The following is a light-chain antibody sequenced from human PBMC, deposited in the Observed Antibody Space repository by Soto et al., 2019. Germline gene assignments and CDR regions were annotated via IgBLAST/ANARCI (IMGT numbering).Light chain of an antibody. CDR3: RQDYNLPLT. CDR2: GAS. J-gene: IGKJ1*01. CDR1: QSVSSSY. V-gene: IGKV3D-7*01. Sequence: PGERVTLSCRASQSVSSSYLTWYQQKPGQAPRLLIYGASTRATSIPARFSGSGSGTDFTLTISSLQPEDFAVYYCRQDYNLPLTFGQGTKVDIK.